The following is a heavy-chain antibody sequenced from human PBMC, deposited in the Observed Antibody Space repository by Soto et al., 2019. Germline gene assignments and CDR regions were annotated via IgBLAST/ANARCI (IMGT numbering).Heavy chain of an antibody. CDR1: GFTFDHYA. CDR3: ARHRGGFWSDHISSNGFDY. Sequence: GGSLRLSCAASGFTFDHYAMHWVRQAPGKCLEWVSGISGNSVGGVYADPVKDRFTISRDNAKNSLYLQMNSLRVEDTALYYCARHRGGFWSDHISSNGFDYWGQGTLVNVSS. D-gene: IGHD3-3*01. J-gene: IGHJ4*02. CDR2: ISGNSVGG. V-gene: IGHV3-9*01.